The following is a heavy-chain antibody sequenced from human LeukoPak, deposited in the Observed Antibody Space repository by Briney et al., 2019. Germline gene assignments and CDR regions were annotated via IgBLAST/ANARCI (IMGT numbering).Heavy chain of an antibody. J-gene: IGHJ4*02. CDR2: ISSSSSYI. V-gene: IGHV3-21*01. CDR3: ARDRDIAAAGGDFDY. D-gene: IGHD6-13*01. Sequence: GRSLRLSCAASGFTFSSYSMNWVRQAPGKGLEWVSSISSSSSYIYYADSVKGRFTISRDNAKNSLYLQMNSLRAEDTAVYYCARDRDIAAAGGDFDYWGQGTLVTVSS. CDR1: GFTFSSYS.